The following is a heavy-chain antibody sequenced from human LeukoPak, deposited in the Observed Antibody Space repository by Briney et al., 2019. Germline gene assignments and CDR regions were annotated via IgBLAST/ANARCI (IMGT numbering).Heavy chain of an antibody. J-gene: IGHJ3*02. CDR2: VYYTGST. V-gene: IGHV4-59*01. Sequence: PSETLSLTCTVSGDSISGYYWSWIRQPPGKGLEWIGYVYYTGSTNYNPSLKSRVTISVDTSKNQFSLKLSSVTAADTAVYYCARASRGPRGGAFDIWGQGTMVTVSS. CDR1: GDSISGYY. CDR3: ARASRGPRGGAFDI.